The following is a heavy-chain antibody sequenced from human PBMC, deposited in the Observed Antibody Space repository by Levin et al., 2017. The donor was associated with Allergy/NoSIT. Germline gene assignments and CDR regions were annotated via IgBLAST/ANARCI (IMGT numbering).Heavy chain of an antibody. CDR2: IVVIIDIA. CDR1: GGTFSSYA. J-gene: IGHJ6*02. Sequence: GASVKVSCKSSGGTFSSYAISWVRQAPGQGLEWMGRIVVIIDIANYAQKFQGRVTITADKSTSTVYMEMSSLRSEDTAVYYCTRHTFPIFYYGMDVWGQGTTVTVSS. V-gene: IGHV1-69*04. D-gene: IGHD3-9*01. CDR3: TRHTFPIFYYGMDV.